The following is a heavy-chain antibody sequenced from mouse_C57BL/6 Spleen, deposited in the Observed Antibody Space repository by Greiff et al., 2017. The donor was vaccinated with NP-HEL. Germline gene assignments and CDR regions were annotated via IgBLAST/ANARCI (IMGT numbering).Heavy chain of an antibody. Sequence: VQLQQSGAELVRPGTSVKVSCKASGYAFTNYLIEWVKQRPGQGLEWIGVINPGSGGTNYNEKFKGKATLTADKSSSTAYMQLSSLTSEDSAVYFCARSGGLYDADGFAYWGQGTLVTVSA. CDR2: INPGSGGT. D-gene: IGHD2-3*01. J-gene: IGHJ3*01. CDR1: GYAFTNYL. V-gene: IGHV1-54*01. CDR3: ARSGGLYDADGFAY.